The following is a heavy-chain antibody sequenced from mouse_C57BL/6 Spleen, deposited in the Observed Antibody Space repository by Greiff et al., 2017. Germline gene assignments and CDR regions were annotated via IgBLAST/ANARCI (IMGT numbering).Heavy chain of an antibody. D-gene: IGHD1-1*01. Sequence: QVQLQQPGAELVKPGASVKLSCKASGYTFTSYWMHWVKQRPGRGLEWIGRIDPKSGGTKYNEKFKSKATLTVDKPSSTAYMQLSSLTSEDSAVYYCARRGQSTTVRDYWGQGTTLTVSS. J-gene: IGHJ2*01. V-gene: IGHV1-72*01. CDR1: GYTFTSYW. CDR2: IDPKSGGT. CDR3: ARRGQSTTVRDY.